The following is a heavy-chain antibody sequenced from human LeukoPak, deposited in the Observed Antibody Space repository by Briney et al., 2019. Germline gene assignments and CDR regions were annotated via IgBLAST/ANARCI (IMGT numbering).Heavy chain of an antibody. D-gene: IGHD3-16*01. CDR2: IIDNGYIT. CDR3: AKLGGQEVHNYYVAV. CDR1: GFTFSSYA. V-gene: IGHV3-23*01. J-gene: IGHJ6*03. Sequence: GGSLRLSCAASGFTFSSYAMSWVRQAPGKGLEWVSGIIDNGYITYYANSVRGRFTISRDNSKNTLFLQMNSLRAEDTAVYYWAKLGGQEVHNYYVAVWGKGITVAVSS.